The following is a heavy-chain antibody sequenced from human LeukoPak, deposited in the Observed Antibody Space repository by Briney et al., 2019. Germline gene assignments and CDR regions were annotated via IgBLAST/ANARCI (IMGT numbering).Heavy chain of an antibody. V-gene: IGHV3-23*01. D-gene: IGHD3-16*01. CDR3: AKFRGSEKTVIDC. J-gene: IGHJ4*02. CDR1: GFTFSSYA. CDR2: ISGGGGRT. Sequence: GESLRLSCAASGFTFSSYAMSWVRQAPGKGLEWVATISGGGGRTWYADSVKGRFTISRDNSKNTVDVQLNSLRAEDTAVYYCAKFRGSEKTVIDCWGQGTLVTVSS.